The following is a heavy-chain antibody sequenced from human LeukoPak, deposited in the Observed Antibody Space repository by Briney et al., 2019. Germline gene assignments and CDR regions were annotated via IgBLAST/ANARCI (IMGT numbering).Heavy chain of an antibody. Sequence: GGSLRLSCAASGFTVSSNYMSWVRQAPGKGLEWVSVIYSGGSTYYADSVKGRFTISRDNSKNTLYLQMNSLRAEDTAVYYCARVNRHYWARSSSGGYYFDYWGQGTLVTVSS. V-gene: IGHV3-53*01. J-gene: IGHJ4*02. D-gene: IGHD6-6*01. CDR3: ARVNRHYWARSSSGGYYFDY. CDR2: IYSGGST. CDR1: GFTVSSNY.